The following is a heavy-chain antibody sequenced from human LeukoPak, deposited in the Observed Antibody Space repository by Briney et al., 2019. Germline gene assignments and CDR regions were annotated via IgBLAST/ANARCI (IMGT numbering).Heavy chain of an antibody. CDR1: GFTFSSYG. V-gene: IGHV3-23*01. D-gene: IGHD4/OR15-4a*01. Sequence: GGTLRLSCAASGFTFSSYGMRWVRQAPGKGLEWVSAISGSGGSTYYADSVKGRFTISRDNAKNSLYLQMNSLRAEDTAVYYCARELLNTLPLSYSMDVWGKGATVIVSS. CDR3: ARELLNTLPLSYSMDV. CDR2: ISGSGGST. J-gene: IGHJ6*03.